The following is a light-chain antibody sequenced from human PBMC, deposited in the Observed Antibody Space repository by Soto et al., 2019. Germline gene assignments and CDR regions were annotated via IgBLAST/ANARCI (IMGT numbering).Light chain of an antibody. J-gene: IGLJ2*01. V-gene: IGLV2-8*01. CDR3: SSYAGSNTFI. CDR1: SSDVGGYNY. Sequence: QSALTQPPSASGSPGQSVTISCTGTSSDVGGYNYVSWYQQYPGKAPKLMIYEVSKGPSGVPDRFSGSMSGNTASLTVSGLQAEDEADYYCSSYAGSNTFIFGGGTKLTVL. CDR2: EVS.